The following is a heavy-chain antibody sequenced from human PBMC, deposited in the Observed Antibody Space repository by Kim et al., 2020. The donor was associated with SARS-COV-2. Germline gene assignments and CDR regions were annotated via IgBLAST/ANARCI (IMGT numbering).Heavy chain of an antibody. V-gene: IGHV3-30*04. Sequence: GGSLRLSCTGSGFTFSSFAMHWVRQAPGKGLEWVALISYDGTNKYYVDSVKGRFTISRVNSKKTLYLEMNNLRTDDTALYYCATTGYSSTWFTEGDGDYWGQGTLVTVSS. CDR3: ATTGYSSTWFTEGDGDY. J-gene: IGHJ4*02. D-gene: IGHD6-13*01. CDR1: GFTFSSFA. CDR2: ISYDGTNK.